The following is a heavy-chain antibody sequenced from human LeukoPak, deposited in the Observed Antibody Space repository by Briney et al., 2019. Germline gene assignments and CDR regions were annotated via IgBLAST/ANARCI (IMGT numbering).Heavy chain of an antibody. V-gene: IGHV4-59*01. Sequence: SETLSLTCTVSGGSISSYYWSWIRQPPGKGLEWIGYIYYSGSTNYNPSLKSRVTISVDTSKNQFSLTLSSVTAADTAVYYCARVAYCSSTSCYVSYFDYWGQGTLVTVSS. D-gene: IGHD2-2*01. J-gene: IGHJ4*02. CDR3: ARVAYCSSTSCYVSYFDY. CDR1: GGSISSYY. CDR2: IYYSGST.